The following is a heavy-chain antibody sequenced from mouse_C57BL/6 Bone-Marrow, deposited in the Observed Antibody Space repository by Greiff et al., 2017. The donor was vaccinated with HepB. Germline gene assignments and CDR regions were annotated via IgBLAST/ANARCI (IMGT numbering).Heavy chain of an antibody. CDR2: FHPYNDDT. V-gene: IGHV1-47*01. Sequence: VQLQQSGAELVKPGASVKMSCKASGYTFTTYPIEWMKQNHGKSLEWIGNFHPYNDDTKYNEKFKGKATLTVEKSSSTVYLELSRLTSDDSAVYYCARRGIYYDYDDGYAMDYWGQGTSVTVSS. CDR1: GYTFTTYP. D-gene: IGHD2-4*01. CDR3: ARRGIYYDYDDGYAMDY. J-gene: IGHJ4*01.